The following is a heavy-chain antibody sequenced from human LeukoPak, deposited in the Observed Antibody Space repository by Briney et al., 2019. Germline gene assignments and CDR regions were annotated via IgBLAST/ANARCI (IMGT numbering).Heavy chain of an antibody. CDR1: GDSINSYY. D-gene: IGHD6-19*01. CDR3: ARDRQWLVDH. Sequence: SETLSLTCTVPGDSINSYYWSWIRQPAGKGLEWIGRVYVTGSTNLNPALQSRVTMSVDTSKNQFSLKLTSVTAADTAVYYCARDRQWLVDHWGQGTLVTVSS. CDR2: VYVTGST. J-gene: IGHJ5*02. V-gene: IGHV4-4*07.